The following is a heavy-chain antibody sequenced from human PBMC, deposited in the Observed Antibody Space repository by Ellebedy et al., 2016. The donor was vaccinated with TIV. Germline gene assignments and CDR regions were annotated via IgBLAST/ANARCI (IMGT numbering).Heavy chain of an antibody. CDR1: GYTFTSYG. Sequence: ASVKVSCKASGYTFTSYGISWVRQAPGQGLEWMGWISAYNGNTNYAQKLQGRVTMTTDTSTSTAYMELRSLRSDDTAVYYCARVLEYNWNYYGMDVWGQGTTVTVSS. CDR2: ISAYNGNT. D-gene: IGHD1-20*01. J-gene: IGHJ6*02. V-gene: IGHV1-18*01. CDR3: ARVLEYNWNYYGMDV.